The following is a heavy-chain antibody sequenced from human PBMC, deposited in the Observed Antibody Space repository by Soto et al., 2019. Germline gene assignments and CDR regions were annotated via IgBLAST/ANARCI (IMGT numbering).Heavy chain of an antibody. V-gene: IGHV4-59*01. Sequence: KPSETLSLTCTVSGGSISSYYWSWIRQPPGKGLEWIGYIYYSGSTNYNPSLKSRVTISVDTSKNQFSLKLSSVTAADTAVYYCARGPPLYDSSGYYYDSWGQGTLVTVSS. J-gene: IGHJ4*02. CDR3: ARGPPLYDSSGYYYDS. CDR1: GGSISSYY. D-gene: IGHD3-22*01. CDR2: IYYSGST.